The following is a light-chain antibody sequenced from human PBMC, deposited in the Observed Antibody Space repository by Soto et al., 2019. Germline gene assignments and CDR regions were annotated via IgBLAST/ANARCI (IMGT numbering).Light chain of an antibody. Sequence: EIVLTQSPGTLSLSPGERATLSCRASQSVSSSYLAWYQPNXGQAPRLLIYGASSRATGIPDRFSGSGSGTDFTLTISRLEPEDFAVYYCQQYGSSPETFGQGTKVEIK. CDR3: QQYGSSPET. V-gene: IGKV3-20*01. CDR2: GAS. J-gene: IGKJ1*01. CDR1: QSVSSSY.